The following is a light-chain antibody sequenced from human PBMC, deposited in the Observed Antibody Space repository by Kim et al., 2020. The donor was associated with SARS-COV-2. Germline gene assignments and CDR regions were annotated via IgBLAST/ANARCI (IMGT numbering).Light chain of an antibody. CDR2: EVS. Sequence: QSVLTQPPSASGSPGQSVTISCTGTSSDVGGYNYVSWYQQHPGKAPKLMIYEVSKRPSGVPDRFSGSKSGNTAYLTVSGLQAEDEADYYCSSYAGSNNFGVFGGGTQLTVL. V-gene: IGLV2-8*01. CDR3: SSYAGSNNFGV. J-gene: IGLJ3*02. CDR1: SSDVGGYNY.